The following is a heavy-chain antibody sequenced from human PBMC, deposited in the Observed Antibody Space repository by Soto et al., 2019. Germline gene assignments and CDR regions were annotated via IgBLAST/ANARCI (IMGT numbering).Heavy chain of an antibody. CDR3: AREADPLFCSGSSCYGGWFDP. Sequence: SETLSLTCTVSGGSISNYYRTWIRQTPGKGLEWIGYIYDSGDTYYNPSLRSRVTISDHTSKNQFSLKLSSISAADTAVYYCAREADPLFCSGSSCYGGWFDPWGRGTLVTVSS. D-gene: IGHD2-15*01. J-gene: IGHJ5*02. CDR2: IYDSGDT. CDR1: GGSISNYY. V-gene: IGHV4-59*01.